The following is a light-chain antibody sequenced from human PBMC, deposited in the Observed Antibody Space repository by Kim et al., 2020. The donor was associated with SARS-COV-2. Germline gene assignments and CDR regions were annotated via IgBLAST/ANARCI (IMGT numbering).Light chain of an antibody. CDR3: QSFDSSLSALYV. J-gene: IGLJ1*01. CDR1: SSNIGAHYD. Sequence: VTISCTGSSSNIGAHYDVHWYQQLPGTAPKLLIYRNTNRPSGVPDRFSGSKSGTSASLAITGLQAEDEADYYCQSFDSSLSALYVFGTGTKVTVL. V-gene: IGLV1-40*01. CDR2: RNT.